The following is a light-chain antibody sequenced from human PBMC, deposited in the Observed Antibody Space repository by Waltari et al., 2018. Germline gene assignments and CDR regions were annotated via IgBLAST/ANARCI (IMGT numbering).Light chain of an antibody. CDR1: QSVSSSY. J-gene: IGKJ1*01. CDR3: QQYGSSPWT. CDR2: GAS. V-gene: IGKV3-20*01. Sequence: EIVLTQSPGTLSLSPGERATLSCRASQSVSSSYLAWYQQKPVQAPRVLIHGASNRATGIPDMFSGSGSGTDFTLTISRLEPEDFAVYYCQQYGSSPWTFGQGTKVEIK.